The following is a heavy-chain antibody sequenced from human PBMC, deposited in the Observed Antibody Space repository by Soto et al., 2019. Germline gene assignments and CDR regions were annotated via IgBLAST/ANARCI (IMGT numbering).Heavy chain of an antibody. J-gene: IGHJ5*02. V-gene: IGHV4-38-2*02. D-gene: IGHD2-2*01. CDR1: GYSITSGYY. Sequence: SETLSLTCAVSGYSITSGYYWGWIRQPPGKGLEWMGTIHHTGGTYYNPSLKSRVSMSIDTSKNQFSLRLSSVTAADTAVHYCARDGTRPLSLGGSINTKKNWFDPWGQGTLVTVSS. CDR2: IHHTGGT. CDR3: ARDGTRPLSLGGSINTKKNWFDP.